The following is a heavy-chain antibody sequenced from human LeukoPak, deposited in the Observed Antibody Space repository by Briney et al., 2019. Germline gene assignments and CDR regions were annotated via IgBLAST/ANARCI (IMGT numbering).Heavy chain of an antibody. CDR3: AREYSPKYGGANYFDY. J-gene: IGHJ4*02. D-gene: IGHD4/OR15-4a*01. Sequence: GASAKVSCKASGYTVTTYYMPWVRQAPGQGLEWMGIINPSAGSTTYAQKFQGRVTMTRDTSTSTVYMELSCLRSEDTAVYYCAREYSPKYGGANYFDYWGQGTLVTVSS. CDR1: GYTVTTYY. CDR2: INPSAGST. V-gene: IGHV1-46*01.